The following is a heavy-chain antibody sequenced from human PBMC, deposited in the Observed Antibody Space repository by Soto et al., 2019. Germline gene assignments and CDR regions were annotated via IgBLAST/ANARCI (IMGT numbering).Heavy chain of an antibody. V-gene: IGHV1-69*01. D-gene: IGHD6-6*01. J-gene: IGHJ6*02. CDR1: GGTFTGNP. CDR3: ARENSIASLSYYYGMEV. Sequence: QVQLVQSGAEVKKPGSSVKVSCKASGGTFTGNPISWVRQAPGRGLEWMGGIIPMFGTTNYAQKFQCRVTITADESTTTAYMELNSLRSEDTAVYYCARENSIASLSYYYGMEVWGQGTTVTVSS. CDR2: IIPMFGTT.